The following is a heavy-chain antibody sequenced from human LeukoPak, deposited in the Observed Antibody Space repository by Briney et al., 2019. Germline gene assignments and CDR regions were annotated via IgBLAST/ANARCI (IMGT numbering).Heavy chain of an antibody. D-gene: IGHD1-26*01. Sequence: GGSLRLSCVASGVIVSKNYMSWVRQAPGKGLEWVSAISGSGDRTYYADSVKGRFTISRDNSKNTLYLQMNSLRAEDTAVYYCARDRLGAILYFDCWGQGTLVTVSS. J-gene: IGHJ4*02. CDR3: ARDRLGAILYFDC. V-gene: IGHV3-23*01. CDR2: ISGSGDRT. CDR1: GVIVSKNY.